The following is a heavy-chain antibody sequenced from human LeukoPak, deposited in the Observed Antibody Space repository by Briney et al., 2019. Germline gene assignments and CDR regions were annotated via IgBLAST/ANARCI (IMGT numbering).Heavy chain of an antibody. Sequence: PSETLSLTCTVSGGSISSYYWSWIRQPSGKGLEWIGYIYYSGSTNYNPSLKSRVTISVDTSKNQFPLKLSSVTAADTAVYYCARLVVPAAIRWFDPWGQGTLVTVSS. CDR2: IYYSGST. CDR3: ARLVVPAAIRWFDP. V-gene: IGHV4-59*01. CDR1: GGSISSYY. D-gene: IGHD2-2*02. J-gene: IGHJ5*02.